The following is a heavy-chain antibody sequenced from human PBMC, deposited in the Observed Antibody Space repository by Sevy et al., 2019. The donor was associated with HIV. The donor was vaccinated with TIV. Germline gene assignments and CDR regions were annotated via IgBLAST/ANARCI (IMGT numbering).Heavy chain of an antibody. V-gene: IGHV3-21*01. Sequence: GGSLRLSCAASGFTFSNYDMNWVRQAPGKGLEWVSYISSGSSYIYYADSLKGRVTISRDNANNSLFLQLNSLRAEDTAVYYFARALDYYDTGGLYYWGQGALVTVSS. D-gene: IGHD3-22*01. CDR2: ISSGSSYI. J-gene: IGHJ4*02. CDR3: ARALDYYDTGGLYY. CDR1: GFTFSNYD.